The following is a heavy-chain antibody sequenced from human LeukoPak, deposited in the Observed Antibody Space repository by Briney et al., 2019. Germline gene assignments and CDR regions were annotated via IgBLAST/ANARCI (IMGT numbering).Heavy chain of an antibody. D-gene: IGHD3-16*02. CDR3: ARPLSEGELSLYLDY. V-gene: IGHV1-2*02. CDR2: INPNSGGT. J-gene: IGHJ4*02. Sequence: ASVKVSCKAPGYTFTGYYIHWVRQASGQGLEWMGWINPNSGGTNYAQKFQGRVTMTRDTSISTAYMELSRLRSDDTAVYYCARPLSEGELSLYLDYWGQGTLVTVSS. CDR1: GYTFTGYY.